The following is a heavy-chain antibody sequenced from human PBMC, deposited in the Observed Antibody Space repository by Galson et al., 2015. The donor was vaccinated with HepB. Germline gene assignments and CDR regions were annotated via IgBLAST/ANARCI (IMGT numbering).Heavy chain of an antibody. D-gene: IGHD4-11*01. CDR1: GYTFTNYD. J-gene: IGHJ4*02. V-gene: IGHV1-8*01. CDR2: MNSNSGLT. Sequence: SVKVSCKASGYTFTNYDIIWVRQATGQGLEWMGWMNSNSGLTDYAQKFQGRVTITRNTTISTAYMELTSLTSEDTAMYYCARGTVAEFWGQGTLVTVSS. CDR3: ARGTVAEF.